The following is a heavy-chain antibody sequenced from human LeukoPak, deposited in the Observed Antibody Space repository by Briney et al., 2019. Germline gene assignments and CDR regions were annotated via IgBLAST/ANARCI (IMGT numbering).Heavy chain of an antibody. D-gene: IGHD6-19*01. J-gene: IGHJ4*02. CDR1: GFTFSSYE. CDR3: ARVRYSSGWASGGAFDY. V-gene: IGHV3-48*03. CDR2: ISSSGSTI. Sequence: GGSLRLSCAASGFTFSSYEMNWVRQAPGKGLEWVSYISSSGSTIYYADSVKGRFTISRDIAKNSLYLQMNSLRAEDTAVYYCARVRYSSGWASGGAFDYWGQGTLVTVSS.